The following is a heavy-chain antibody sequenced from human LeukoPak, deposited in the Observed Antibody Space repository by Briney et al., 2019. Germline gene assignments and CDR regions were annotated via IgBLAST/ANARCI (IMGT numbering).Heavy chain of an antibody. D-gene: IGHD1-7*01. CDR3: AKASSSNWNYVYFDS. CDR1: GFTFSSYA. Sequence: GGSLRLSCAASGFTFSSYAMSWVRRAPGKGLEWVSAISVSDGSTYYADSVKGRFTISRDNSKNTLYLQINSLRAEDTAVYYCAKASSSNWNYVYFDSWGQGTPVTVSS. CDR2: ISVSDGST. J-gene: IGHJ4*02. V-gene: IGHV3-23*01.